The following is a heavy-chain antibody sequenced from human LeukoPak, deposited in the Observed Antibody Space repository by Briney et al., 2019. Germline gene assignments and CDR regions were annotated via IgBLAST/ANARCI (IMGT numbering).Heavy chain of an antibody. CDR3: ARDLWSGYYFDY. CDR1: GFTVSXNX. D-gene: IGHD2-8*02. CDR2: IYSGGST. V-gene: IGHV3-53*01. J-gene: IGHJ4*02. Sequence: CAASGFTVSXNXXSWVXQAPGKXXXXVSVIYSGGSTYYADSVKGRFTISRDNSKNSLYLQMNSLRAEDTAVYYCARDLWSGYYFDYWGQGTLVTVSS.